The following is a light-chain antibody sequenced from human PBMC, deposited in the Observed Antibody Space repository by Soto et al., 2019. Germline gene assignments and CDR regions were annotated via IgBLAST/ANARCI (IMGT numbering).Light chain of an antibody. J-gene: IGLJ3*02. Sequence: QSALTQPASVSGSPGQSITISCTETSSDVGNHILVSWYQHRPGKAPRLMIYEGTQRPSAISDRFSGSKSGNTASLTISRLQAEDEADYYCCSYGGSTWVFGGGTKPTVL. CDR2: EGT. CDR3: CSYGGSTWV. V-gene: IGLV2-23*01. CDR1: SSDVGNHIL.